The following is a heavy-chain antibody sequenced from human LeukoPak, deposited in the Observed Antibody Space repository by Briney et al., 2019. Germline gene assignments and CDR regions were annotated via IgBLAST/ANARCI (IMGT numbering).Heavy chain of an antibody. D-gene: IGHD6-19*01. J-gene: IGHJ4*02. CDR3: TRGIAKTGMNC. CDR1: GFTISDNA. V-gene: IGHV3-49*04. Sequence: GGSLRLSCTASGFTISDNAMTWVRQAPERGLEWVGFIRSKTYGETTEYAASVKGRFTISRDDSKSIAYLQMNSLKSEGTAVYYCTRGIAKTGMNCWGQGTLVTVS. CDR2: IRSKTYGETT.